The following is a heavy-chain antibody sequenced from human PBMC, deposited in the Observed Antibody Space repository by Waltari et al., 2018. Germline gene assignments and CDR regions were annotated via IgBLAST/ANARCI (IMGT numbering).Heavy chain of an antibody. V-gene: IGHV4-61*02. D-gene: IGHD2-8*01. CDR3: ARVPFYCTNGVCYYYFDY. CDR1: GGSISSGSYY. CDR2: IYPRGST. Sequence: QVQLQESGPGLVKPSQTLSLTCTVSGGSISSGSYYWSWTRQPAGKGLAWIGRIYPRGSTNYNPALKSRVTISVDTSKNQFSLKLSSVTAADTAVYYCARVPFYCTNGVCYYYFDYWGQGTLVTVSS. J-gene: IGHJ4*02.